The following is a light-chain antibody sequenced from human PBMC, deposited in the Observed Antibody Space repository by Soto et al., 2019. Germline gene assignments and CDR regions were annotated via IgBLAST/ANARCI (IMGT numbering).Light chain of an antibody. J-gene: IGLJ2*01. CDR2: EVS. CDR3: SSYTSSSTLV. CDR1: SSDVGGYNY. Sequence: QSALTQPVSVSGSPGQSITISCTGTSSDVGGYNYVSWYQQHPGKAPKLMISEVSNRPSGVSNRFSGSKSGNTASLTISGLQAEDEAEYYCSSYTSSSTLVFGGGTKLTVL. V-gene: IGLV2-14*01.